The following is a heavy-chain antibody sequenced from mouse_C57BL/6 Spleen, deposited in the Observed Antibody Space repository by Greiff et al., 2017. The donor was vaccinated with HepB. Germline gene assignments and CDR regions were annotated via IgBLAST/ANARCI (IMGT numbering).Heavy chain of an antibody. V-gene: IGHV1-82*01. J-gene: IGHJ3*01. CDR1: GYAFSSSW. CDR2: IYPGDGDT. D-gene: IGHD2-4*01. CDR3: ARDNYDYDGFAY. Sequence: VQLQQSGPELVKPGASVKISCKASGYAFSSSWMNWVKQRPGKGLEWIGRIYPGDGDTNYNGKFKGKATLTADKSSSTAYMQLSSLTSEDSAVYFWARDNYDYDGFAYWGQGTLVTVSA.